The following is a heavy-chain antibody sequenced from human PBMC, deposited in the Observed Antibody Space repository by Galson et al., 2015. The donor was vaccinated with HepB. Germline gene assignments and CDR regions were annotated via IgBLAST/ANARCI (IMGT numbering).Heavy chain of an antibody. Sequence: SETLSLTCTVSGGSISSYYWSWIRQPPGKGLEWIGYIYYSGSTNYNPSLKSRVTISVDTSKNQFSLKLSSVTAADTAVYYCARATDITMVRGVIRYYFDYWGQGTLVTVSS. CDR2: IYYSGST. V-gene: IGHV4-59*01. CDR1: GGSISSYY. CDR3: ARATDITMVRGVIRYYFDY. J-gene: IGHJ4*02. D-gene: IGHD3-10*01.